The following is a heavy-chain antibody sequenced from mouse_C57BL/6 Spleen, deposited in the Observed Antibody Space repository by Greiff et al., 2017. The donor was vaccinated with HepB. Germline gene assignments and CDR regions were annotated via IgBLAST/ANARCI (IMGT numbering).Heavy chain of an antibody. D-gene: IGHD1-1*01. Sequence: VQLVESGAELVKPGASVKISCKASGYAFSSYWMNWVKQRPGKGLEWIGQIYPGDGDTNYNGKFKGKATLTADKSSSTAYMQLSSLTSEDSAVYFCAREGYYGSFYYFDYWGQGTTLTVSS. V-gene: IGHV1-80*01. J-gene: IGHJ2*01. CDR1: GYAFSSYW. CDR3: AREGYYGSFYYFDY. CDR2: IYPGDGDT.